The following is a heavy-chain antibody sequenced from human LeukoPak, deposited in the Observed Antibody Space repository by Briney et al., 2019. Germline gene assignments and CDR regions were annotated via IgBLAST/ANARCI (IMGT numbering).Heavy chain of an antibody. CDR3: ARESGGSYYGTSDY. Sequence: GGSLRLSCAASGFTFDDYGMSWVRQAPGKGLEWVSGINWNGGSTGYADSVKGRFTISRDNAKNSLYLQMNSLRAEDTALYYCARESGGSYYGTSDYWGQGTLVTVSS. D-gene: IGHD1-26*01. CDR2: INWNGGST. CDR1: GFTFDDYG. V-gene: IGHV3-20*04. J-gene: IGHJ4*02.